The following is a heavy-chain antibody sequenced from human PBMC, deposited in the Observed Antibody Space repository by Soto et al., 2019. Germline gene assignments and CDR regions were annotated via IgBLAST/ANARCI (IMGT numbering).Heavy chain of an antibody. CDR1: GYTFTSYA. D-gene: IGHD3-3*01. V-gene: IGHV1-3*01. Sequence: ASVKVSCKASGYTFTSYAMHWVRQAPGQRLEWMGWINAGNGDTKYSQKFQGRVTITRDTSASTAYMELSSLRSEDTAVYYCARDRSYYDFWSGYYPDYYYYYGMDVWGQGTTVTVSS. CDR3: ARDRSYYDFWSGYYPDYYYYYGMDV. J-gene: IGHJ6*02. CDR2: INAGNGDT.